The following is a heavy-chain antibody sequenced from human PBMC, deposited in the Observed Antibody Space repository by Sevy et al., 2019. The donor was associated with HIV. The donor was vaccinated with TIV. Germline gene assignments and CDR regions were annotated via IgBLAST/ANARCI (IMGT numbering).Heavy chain of an antibody. Sequence: GGSLRLSCAASGFTLSSHAMHWVRQAPGKGLEWVAFISYDGSKKYYTDSVKGRFTISRDNSKNTVYLQMNSLRAEDTAVYSCAKLRSAFGPLDDWGQGALVTVSS. CDR1: GFTLSSHA. CDR2: ISYDGSKK. V-gene: IGHV3-30-3*02. CDR3: AKLRSAFGPLDD. D-gene: IGHD3-16*01. J-gene: IGHJ4*02.